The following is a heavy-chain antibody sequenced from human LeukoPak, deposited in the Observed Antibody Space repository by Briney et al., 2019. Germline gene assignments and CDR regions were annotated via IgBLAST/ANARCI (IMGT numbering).Heavy chain of an antibody. V-gene: IGHV3-21*01. D-gene: IGHD6-13*01. J-gene: IGHJ4*02. CDR3: ATTIAAAGNEFDY. CDR1: GFTFSIYS. CDR2: IISSSSYI. Sequence: GGSLRLSCAASGFTFSIYSMNWVRQAPGKGLEWVSSIISSSSYIYYADSGKGRFTISRDNAKNSLYLQMNSLRAEDTAVYYCATTIAAAGNEFDYWDQGTLVTVSS.